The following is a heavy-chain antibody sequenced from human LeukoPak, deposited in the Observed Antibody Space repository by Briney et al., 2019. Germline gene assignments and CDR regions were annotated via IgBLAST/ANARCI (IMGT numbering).Heavy chain of an antibody. CDR3: ARRFGSGVLYCSSTSCYAWDRLYYFDY. CDR1: GYTFTGYY. J-gene: IGHJ4*02. CDR2: INPNSGGT. Sequence: GASVKVSCKASGYTFTGYYMHWVRQAPGQGLEWMGWINPNSGGTNYAQKFQGRVTMTRDTSISTAYMELSRLRSDDTAVYYCARRFGSGVLYCSSTSCYAWDRLYYFDYWGQGTLVTVSS. V-gene: IGHV1-2*02. D-gene: IGHD2-2*01.